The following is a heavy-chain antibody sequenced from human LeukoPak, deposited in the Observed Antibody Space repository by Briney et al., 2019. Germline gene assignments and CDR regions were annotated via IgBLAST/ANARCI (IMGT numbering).Heavy chain of an antibody. CDR1: GGSISSSSYY. V-gene: IGHV4-39*07. J-gene: IGHJ4*02. D-gene: IGHD6-13*01. Sequence: SETLSLTCTVSGGSISSSSYYWGWIRQPPGKGLEWIGSIYYSGSTYYNPSLKSRVTISVDTSKNQFSLKLSSVTAADTAVYYCARSAYSSSWYYFDYWGQGTLVTVSS. CDR3: ARSAYSSSWYYFDY. CDR2: IYYSGST.